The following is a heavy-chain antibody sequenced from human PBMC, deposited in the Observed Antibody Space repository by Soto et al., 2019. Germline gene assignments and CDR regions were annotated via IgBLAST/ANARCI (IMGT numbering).Heavy chain of an antibody. CDR1: GGSISSGDYY. CDR3: ARGPNYYDSSGYSLDAFDI. Sequence: PWETLSLTCTVSGGSISSGDYYWSWIRQPPGKGLEWIGYIYYSGSTYYNPSLKSRVTISVDTSKNQFSLKLSSVTAADTAVYYCARGPNYYDSSGYSLDAFDIWGQGTMVTVSS. J-gene: IGHJ3*02. D-gene: IGHD3-22*01. V-gene: IGHV4-30-4*01. CDR2: IYYSGST.